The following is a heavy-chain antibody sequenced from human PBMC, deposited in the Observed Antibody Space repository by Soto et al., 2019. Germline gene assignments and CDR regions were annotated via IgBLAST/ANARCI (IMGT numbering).Heavy chain of an antibody. Sequence: QVQLVQSGAEVKKPGASVKVSCKASGYTFTSYAMHWVRQAPGQRLEWMGWINAGNGNTNYSQKFQGRVTITRDTSASTAYMELSSLISEDTAVYYWARGPSWYICDYWGQGTLGTVSA. CDR1: GYTFTSYA. D-gene: IGHD6-13*01. CDR3: ARGPSWYICDY. V-gene: IGHV1-3*01. J-gene: IGHJ4*02. CDR2: INAGNGNT.